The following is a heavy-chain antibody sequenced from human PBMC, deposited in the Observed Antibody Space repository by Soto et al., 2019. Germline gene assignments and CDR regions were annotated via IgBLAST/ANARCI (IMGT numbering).Heavy chain of an antibody. CDR1: GFTFSSYG. CDR3: AKDLVYYDSIGYYPDVAYYYYGMDV. J-gene: IGHJ6*02. CDR2: IRYDGSNT. V-gene: IGHV3-33*06. D-gene: IGHD3-22*01. Sequence: PGGSLRLSCAASGFTFSSYGMHWVRQAPGKGLEWVAVIRYDGSNTYYADSVKGRFTISRDNSKNTLYLQMNSLRAEDTAVYHCAKDLVYYDSIGYYPDVAYYYYGMDVWGQGTTVTVSS.